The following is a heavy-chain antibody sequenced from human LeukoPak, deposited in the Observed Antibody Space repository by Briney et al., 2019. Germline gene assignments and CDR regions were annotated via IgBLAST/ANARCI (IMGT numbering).Heavy chain of an antibody. V-gene: IGHV4-4*02. CDR2: INHSGST. CDR3: ARALGTGWSQKE. J-gene: IGHJ4*02. Sequence: SGTLSLTCAVAGGSISSTYWWTWVRQPPGKGLEWIGEINHSGSTSYNPSLESRVTISIDKSKNQFSLKLTSVTAADTAVYYCARALGTGWSQKEWSQGTLVTVSS. CDR1: GGSISSTYW. D-gene: IGHD6-19*01.